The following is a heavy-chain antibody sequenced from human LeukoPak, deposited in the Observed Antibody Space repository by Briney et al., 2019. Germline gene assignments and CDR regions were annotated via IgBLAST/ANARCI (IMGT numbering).Heavy chain of an antibody. CDR1: GFTYSRYW. Sequence: GGSLRLSCVASGFTYSRYWMSWVRQAPGKGLEWVANIKEDGSGKYYVDSVKGRFTISRDNARNSLYLQMNSLRAEDTAVYYCARGVGGADYWGQGTLVTVSS. J-gene: IGHJ4*02. CDR2: IKEDGSGK. CDR3: ARGVGGADY. D-gene: IGHD2-21*01. V-gene: IGHV3-7*01.